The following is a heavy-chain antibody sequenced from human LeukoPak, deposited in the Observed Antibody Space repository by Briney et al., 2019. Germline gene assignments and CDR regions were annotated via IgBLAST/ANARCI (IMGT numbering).Heavy chain of an antibody. V-gene: IGHV3-23*01. D-gene: IGHD3-22*01. CDR3: AKESLGDSSGYPNWFDP. J-gene: IGHJ5*02. CDR2: ISGSGGST. CDR1: GFTFSSYA. Sequence: GGSLRLSCAASGFTFSSYAMSWVRQAPGKGLEWVSAISGSGGSTYCADSVKGRFTISRGNSKNTLYLQMNSLRAEDTAVYYCAKESLGDSSGYPNWFDPWGQGTLVTVSS.